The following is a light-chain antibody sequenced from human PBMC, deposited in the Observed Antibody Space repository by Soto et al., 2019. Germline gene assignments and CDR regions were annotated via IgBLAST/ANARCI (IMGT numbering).Light chain of an antibody. J-gene: IGLJ3*02. Sequence: SYELTQPSSVSVSPGQTARITCSGDVLAKKYARWFQQKPGQAPMLLIYKDNERPSGIPERFSGSSSGTTVTLTISGAQVEDEANYYCYSVDDNNRMFGGGTKLTVL. CDR1: VLAKKY. V-gene: IGLV3-27*01. CDR2: KDN. CDR3: YSVDDNNRM.